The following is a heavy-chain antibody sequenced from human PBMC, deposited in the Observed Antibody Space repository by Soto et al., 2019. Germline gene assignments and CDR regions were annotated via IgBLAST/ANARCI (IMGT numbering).Heavy chain of an antibody. D-gene: IGHD6-13*01. V-gene: IGHV3-21*01. CDR3: ARAYSSSWPLDY. CDR1: GFTFSSYS. J-gene: IGHJ4*02. CDR2: ISSSSSYI. Sequence: EVQLVESGGGLVKPGGSLRLSCAASGFTFSSYSMNWVRQAPGKGLEWVSSISSSSSYIYYADSVKGRFTISRDNAKNSLYLQMNSLRAEDTAVYYCARAYSSSWPLDYRGQGTLVTVSS.